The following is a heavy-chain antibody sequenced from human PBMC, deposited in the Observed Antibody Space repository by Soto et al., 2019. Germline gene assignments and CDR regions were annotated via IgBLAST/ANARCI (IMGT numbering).Heavy chain of an antibody. CDR1: GFTFSSYG. Sequence: QVQLVESGGGVVQPGRSLRLSCAASGFTFSSYGMHWVRQAPGKGLEWVAVISYDGSNKYYADSVKGRFTISRDNSKNTLYLQMNSLRAKETAVYYCAKDNTVTPGGMDVWGQGTTVTVSS. V-gene: IGHV3-30*18. CDR2: ISYDGSNK. CDR3: AKDNTVTPGGMDV. D-gene: IGHD4-4*01. J-gene: IGHJ6*02.